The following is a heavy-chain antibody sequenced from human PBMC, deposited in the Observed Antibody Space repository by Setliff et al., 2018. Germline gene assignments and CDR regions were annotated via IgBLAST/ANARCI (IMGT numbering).Heavy chain of an antibody. V-gene: IGHV1-69*05. CDR3: ARGRGAAAAYYYYYYMDV. Sequence: SVKVSCKASGGTFSSYAISWVRQAPGQGLEWMGGIIPIFGTADYAQKFQGRVTITTDESTSTAYMELSSLRSEDTAVYYCARGRGAAAAYYYYYYMDVWGKGTTVTVSS. CDR2: IIPIFGTA. CDR1: GGTFSSYA. D-gene: IGHD6-13*01. J-gene: IGHJ6*03.